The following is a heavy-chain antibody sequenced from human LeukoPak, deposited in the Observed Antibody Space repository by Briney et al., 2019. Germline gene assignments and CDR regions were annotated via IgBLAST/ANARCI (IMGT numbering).Heavy chain of an antibody. D-gene: IGHD2-2*01. CDR3: ARLQYWGQYHLDY. Sequence: PGGSLRLSCAASGFTVSSNYMSWVRQAPGKGLEWVSLIYSGGSTYYADSVKGRFTISRDNSKNTLYLQMNSLRAEDTAVYYCARLQYWGQYHLDYWGQGTLVTVSS. CDR1: GFTVSSNY. V-gene: IGHV3-66*02. CDR2: IYSGGST. J-gene: IGHJ4*02.